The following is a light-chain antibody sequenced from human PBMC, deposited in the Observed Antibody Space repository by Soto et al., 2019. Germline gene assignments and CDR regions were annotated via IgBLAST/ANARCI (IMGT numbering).Light chain of an antibody. Sequence: DIQMTQSASTLSASVGNRVTIACRASQSISSWLAWYQQKPGKAPKLLIYKASSLESGVPSRFSGSGSGTEFTLTINSLKSEDFALYYCQQYNMWRTFGQGTKVDIK. V-gene: IGKV1-5*03. CDR3: QQYNMWRT. CDR1: QSISSW. J-gene: IGKJ1*01. CDR2: KAS.